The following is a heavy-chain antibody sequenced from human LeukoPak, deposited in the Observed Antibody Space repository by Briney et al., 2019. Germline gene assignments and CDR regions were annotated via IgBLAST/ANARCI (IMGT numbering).Heavy chain of an antibody. V-gene: IGHV1-2*02. CDR3: ARGRYSGYADDAFDI. J-gene: IGHJ3*02. D-gene: IGHD5-12*01. Sequence: ASVKVSCKASGYTFTGYYMHWVRQAPGQGIEWMGWINPNSGGTNYAQKFQGRVTMTRDTSISTAYMELSRLRSDDTAVYYCARGRYSGYADDAFDIWGQGTMVTVSS. CDR2: INPNSGGT. CDR1: GYTFTGYY.